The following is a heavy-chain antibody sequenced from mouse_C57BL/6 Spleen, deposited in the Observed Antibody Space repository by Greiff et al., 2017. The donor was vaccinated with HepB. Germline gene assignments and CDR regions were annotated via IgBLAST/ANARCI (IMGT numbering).Heavy chain of an antibody. CDR2: IYPGDGDT. V-gene: IGHV1-82*01. D-gene: IGHD1-1*01. CDR3: ARPYYYGSSYALDY. J-gene: IGHJ2*01. Sequence: VQLQQSGPELVKPGASVKISCKASGYAFSSSWMNWVKQRPGKGLEWIGRIYPGDGDTNYNGKFKGKATLTADKSSSTAYMQLSSLTSEDSAVYFCARPYYYGSSYALDYWGQGTTLTVSS. CDR1: GYAFSSSW.